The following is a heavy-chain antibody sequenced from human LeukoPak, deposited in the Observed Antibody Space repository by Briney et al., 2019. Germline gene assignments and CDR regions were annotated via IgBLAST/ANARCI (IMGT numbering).Heavy chain of an antibody. CDR3: ARPLTSAAGNYEFVY. Sequence: ASVKVSCKASGYTFSNYYMHWVRQAPGQGLEWMAGSTNYAQKLQGRITVTRDTSTSTVYMELSSLRPEDTAIYYCARPLTSAAGNYEFVYWGQGTLVTVSS. J-gene: IGHJ4*02. D-gene: IGHD6-13*01. V-gene: IGHV1-46*01. CDR2: ST. CDR1: GYTFSNYY.